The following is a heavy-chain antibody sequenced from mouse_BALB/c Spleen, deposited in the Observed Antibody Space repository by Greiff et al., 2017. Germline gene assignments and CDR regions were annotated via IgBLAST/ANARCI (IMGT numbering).Heavy chain of an antibody. J-gene: IGHJ1*01. CDR3: ARGGFGWYFDV. Sequence: EVQGVESGGGLVQPGGSRKLSCAASGFTFSSFGMHWVRQAPEKGLEWVAYISSGSSTIYYADTVKGRFTISRDNPKNTLFLQMTSLRSEDTAMYYCARGGFGWYFDVWGAGTTVTVSS. CDR2: ISSGSSTI. V-gene: IGHV5-17*02. CDR1: GFTFSSFG.